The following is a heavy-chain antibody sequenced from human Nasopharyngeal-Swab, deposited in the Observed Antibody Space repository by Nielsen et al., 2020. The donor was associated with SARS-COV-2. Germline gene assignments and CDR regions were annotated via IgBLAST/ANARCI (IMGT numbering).Heavy chain of an antibody. CDR1: SESFSAYY. CDR3: ARGPLDSTHDFDY. CDR2: ILQSGIT. Sequence: SETLSLPCAVNSESFSAYYWSWIPQPPGNELEWIGQILQSGITHYNAPLKSRVIISVEMSKNQIPLKLNSVTAADTAVYYCARGPLDSTHDFDYWDQGTLVTVSS. D-gene: IGHD2-15*01. V-gene: IGHV4-34*01. J-gene: IGHJ4*02.